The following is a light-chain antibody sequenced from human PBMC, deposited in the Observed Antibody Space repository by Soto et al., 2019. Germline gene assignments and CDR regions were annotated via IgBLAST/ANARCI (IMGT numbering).Light chain of an antibody. Sequence: EIVLTQSPGTLSLSPGERATLSCRASQSVSSTYLAWYQQKPCQAPSLLIYGASRRATGIPDRFSGSGSGTDFTVTISRLEPEAFAVYYGKQYERSPTTFGGGTKVEIK. CDR3: KQYERSPTT. V-gene: IGKV3-20*01. J-gene: IGKJ4*01. CDR1: QSVSSTY. CDR2: GAS.